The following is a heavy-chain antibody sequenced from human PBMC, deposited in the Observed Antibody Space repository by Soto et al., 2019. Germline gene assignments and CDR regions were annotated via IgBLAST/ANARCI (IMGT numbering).Heavy chain of an antibody. Sequence: EVQLVESGGGLVQPGGSLRLSCAASGFTFSSYAMHWVRQAPGKGLEYVSAISSNGGSTYYAYSVKGRFTISRDNSKNTLYLQMGSLRAEDMAVYYCARGDCSSTSCYAGILDEWGQGTLVTVSS. J-gene: IGHJ4*02. CDR1: GFTFSSYA. CDR3: ARGDCSSTSCYAGILDE. CDR2: ISSNGGST. V-gene: IGHV3-64*01. D-gene: IGHD2-2*01.